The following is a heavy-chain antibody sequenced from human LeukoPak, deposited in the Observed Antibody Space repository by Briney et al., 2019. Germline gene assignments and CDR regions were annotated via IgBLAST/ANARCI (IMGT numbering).Heavy chain of an antibody. CDR1: GGTFSSYA. V-gene: IGHV1-69*06. CDR3: ANFVSHDYYYTFVY. J-gene: IGHJ4*02. CDR2: IIPIFGTA. D-gene: IGHD3-22*01. Sequence: SVKVSCKASGGTFSSYAISWVRQAPGQGLEWMGGIIPIFGTANYAQKFQGRVTITADKSTSTAYMELSSLRSEDTAVYYCANFVSHDYYYTFVYWGQGTLVTVSS.